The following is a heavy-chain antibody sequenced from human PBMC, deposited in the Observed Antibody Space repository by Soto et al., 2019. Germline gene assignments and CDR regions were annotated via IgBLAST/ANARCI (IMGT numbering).Heavy chain of an antibody. CDR3: ARVGFDPRYYYDSSGYYVYPDY. Sequence: SETLSLTCTVSGGSISSGDYYWSWIRQPPGKGLEWIGYIYYSGSTYYNPSLKSRVTISVDTSKNQFSLKLSSVTAADTAVYYCARVGFDPRYYYDSSGYYVYPDYWGQGTLVTVSS. CDR2: IYYSGST. D-gene: IGHD3-22*01. J-gene: IGHJ4*02. V-gene: IGHV4-30-4*01. CDR1: GGSISSGDYY.